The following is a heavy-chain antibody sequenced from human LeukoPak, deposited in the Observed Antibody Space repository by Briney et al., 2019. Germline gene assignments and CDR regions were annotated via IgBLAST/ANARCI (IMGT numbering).Heavy chain of an antibody. CDR3: ASEHHSGHSY. CDR1: GGTFSSYA. V-gene: IGHV1-69*05. Sequence: GASVKVSCKASGGTFSSYAISWVRQAPGQGLEWMGRIIPIFGTANYAQKFRGRVTITTDESTSTAYMELSSLRSEDTAVYYCASEHHSGHSYWGQGTLVTVSS. J-gene: IGHJ4*02. CDR2: IIPIFGTA. D-gene: IGHD6-19*01.